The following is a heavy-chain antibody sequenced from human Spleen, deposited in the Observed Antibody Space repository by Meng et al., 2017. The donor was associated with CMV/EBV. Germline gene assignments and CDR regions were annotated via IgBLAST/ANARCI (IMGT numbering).Heavy chain of an antibody. Sequence: YTFTGYYMHWVRQAPGQGLEWMGWINPNSGGTNYARKFQGRVTMTRDTSISTAYMELSRLRSDDTAVYYCARSITIFGVVIPNWFDPWGQGTLVTVSS. CDR2: INPNSGGT. J-gene: IGHJ5*02. CDR1: YTFTGYY. V-gene: IGHV1-2*02. D-gene: IGHD3-3*01. CDR3: ARSITIFGVVIPNWFDP.